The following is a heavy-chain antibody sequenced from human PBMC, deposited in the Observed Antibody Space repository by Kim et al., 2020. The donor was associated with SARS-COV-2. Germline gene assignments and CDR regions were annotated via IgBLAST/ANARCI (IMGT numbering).Heavy chain of an antibody. Sequence: GTTKYSPSLKSRATLSVDTSKNQFSLKLRSVTAADTAVYYCARRPAGIDSWGQGTPVTVSS. CDR3: ARRPAGIDS. V-gene: IGHV4-34*01. J-gene: IGHJ4*02. D-gene: IGHD2-21*01. CDR2: GTT.